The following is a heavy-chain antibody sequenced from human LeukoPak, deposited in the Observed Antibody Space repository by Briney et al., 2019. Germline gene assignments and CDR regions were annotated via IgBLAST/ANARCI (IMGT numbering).Heavy chain of an antibody. Sequence: TLSLTCTVSGGSISSGDYYWSWIRQPPGKGLEWIGYIYYSGSTYYNPSLKSRVTISVDTSKNQFSLKLSSVTAADTAVYYCARTQGGYSYGNFDYWGQGTLVTVSS. CDR2: IYYSGST. CDR3: ARTQGGYSYGNFDY. D-gene: IGHD5-18*01. J-gene: IGHJ4*02. CDR1: GGSISSGDYY. V-gene: IGHV4-30-4*01.